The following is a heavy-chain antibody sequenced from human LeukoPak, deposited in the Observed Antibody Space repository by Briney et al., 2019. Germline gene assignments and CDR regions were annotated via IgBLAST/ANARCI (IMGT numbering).Heavy chain of an antibody. J-gene: IGHJ4*02. CDR3: ARMYSGTYGGIDY. Sequence: PSETLSLTCTVYGGSISSYYWSWVRQPAGKGLEWIGRIYSSGSTDYNPSLKSRVTMSVDTSKKQFSLNLRFVTAADTALYYCARMYSGTYGGIDYWGQGTLVTVSS. V-gene: IGHV4-4*07. D-gene: IGHD1-26*01. CDR1: GGSISSYY. CDR2: IYSSGST.